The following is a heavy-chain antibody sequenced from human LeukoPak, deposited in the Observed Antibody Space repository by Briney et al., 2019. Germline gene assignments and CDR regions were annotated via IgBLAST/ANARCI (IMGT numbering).Heavy chain of an antibody. V-gene: IGHV4-59*12. CDR3: AGGQWLRPTVDY. J-gene: IGHJ4*02. Sequence: SETLSLTCTVSGGSISSYYWSWIRQPPGKGLEWIGYIYYSGSTNYNPSLKSRVTISVDTSKNQFSLKLSSVTAADTAVYYCAGGQWLRPTVDYWGQGTLVTVSS. CDR1: GGSISSYY. CDR2: IYYSGST. D-gene: IGHD5-12*01.